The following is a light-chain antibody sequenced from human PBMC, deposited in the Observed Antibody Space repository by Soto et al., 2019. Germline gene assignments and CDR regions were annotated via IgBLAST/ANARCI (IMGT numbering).Light chain of an antibody. J-gene: IGKJ1*01. Sequence: EIEMTKSPATLSVSPGERATLSCRASQSVRSFLAWYQQKPGQAPRLLISGASTRATGIPARFSGSGSGADFTLTISSLQSEDFAVYFCQQSAEWPWTFGQGTKVELK. CDR1: QSVRSF. CDR2: GAS. V-gene: IGKV3-15*01. CDR3: QQSAEWPWT.